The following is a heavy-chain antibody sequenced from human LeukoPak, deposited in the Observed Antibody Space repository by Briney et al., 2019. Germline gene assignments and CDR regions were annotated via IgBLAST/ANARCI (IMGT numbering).Heavy chain of an antibody. D-gene: IGHD3-10*01. V-gene: IGHV4-39*07. CDR2: IYYRGSS. J-gene: IGHJ4*02. CDR1: GGSIRSSSYY. CDR3: AKVRRTSGSYFRVKKGSDY. Sequence: SETLSLTCTVSGGSIRSSSYYWGWIRQPPGKGLEWIGSIYYRGSSHYDPSLKSRVTISLDTSKNQFSLKLSSVTAADTAVYYCAKVRRTSGSYFRVKKGSDYWGQGTLVTVSS.